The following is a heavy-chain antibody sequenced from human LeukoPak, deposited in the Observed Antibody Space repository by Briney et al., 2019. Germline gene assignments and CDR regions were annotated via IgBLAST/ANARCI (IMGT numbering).Heavy chain of an antibody. CDR1: GGSISSGDYY. D-gene: IGHD2-15*01. CDR2: IYYSGST. CDR3: ARHGVYCSGGSCYPYYFDY. J-gene: IGHJ4*02. V-gene: IGHV4-30-4*08. Sequence: SETLSLTCTVSGGSISSGDYYWSWIRQPPGKGLEWIGYIYYSGSTYYNPSLKSRVTISLDTSKNQFSLKLSSVTAADTAVYYCARHGVYCSGGSCYPYYFDYWGQGTLVTVSS.